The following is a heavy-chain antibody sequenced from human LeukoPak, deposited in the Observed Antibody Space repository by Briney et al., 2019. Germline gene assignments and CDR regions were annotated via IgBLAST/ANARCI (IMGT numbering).Heavy chain of an antibody. CDR2: MNPNSGNT. CDR1: GYTFTSYD. CDR3: ARGLSYDYVWGSYRHPFDY. D-gene: IGHD3-16*02. V-gene: IGHV1-8*01. J-gene: IGHJ4*02. Sequence: ASVKVSCKASGYTFTSYDINWVRQATGQGLEWMGWMNPNSGNTGYAQKFQGRVTMTRNTSISTAYMELSSLRSEDTAVYYCARGLSYDYVWGSYRHPFDYWGQGTLVTVSS.